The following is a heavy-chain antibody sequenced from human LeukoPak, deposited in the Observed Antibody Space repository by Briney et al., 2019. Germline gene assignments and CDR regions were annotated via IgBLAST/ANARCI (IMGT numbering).Heavy chain of an antibody. J-gene: IGHJ5*02. CDR2: MNPNSGNT. CDR1: GYTFTGYY. CDR3: AREYYYDSSGWFDP. Sequence: ASVKVSCKASGYTFTGYYMHWVRQATGQGLEWMGWMNPNSGNTGYAQKFQGRITITKNTSISTAYMELSSLRSEDTAVYYCAREYYYDSSGWFDPWGQGTLVTVSS. V-gene: IGHV1-8*03. D-gene: IGHD3-22*01.